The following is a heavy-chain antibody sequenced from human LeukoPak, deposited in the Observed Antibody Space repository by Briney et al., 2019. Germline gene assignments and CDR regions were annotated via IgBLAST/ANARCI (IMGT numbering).Heavy chain of an antibody. CDR3: ARDRGSGYYPDAFDI. J-gene: IGHJ3*02. CDR2: IYTSGST. Sequence: SETLSLTCTVSGGSISSYYWSWIRQPPGKGLEWIGRIYTSGSTNYNPSLKSRVTMSVDTSKNQFSLKLSSVTAADTAVYYCARDRGSGYYPDAFDIWGQGTMVTVSS. CDR1: GGSISSYY. V-gene: IGHV4-4*07. D-gene: IGHD3-22*01.